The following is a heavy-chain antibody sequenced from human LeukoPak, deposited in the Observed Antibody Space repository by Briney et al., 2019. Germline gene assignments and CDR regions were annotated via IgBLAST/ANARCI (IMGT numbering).Heavy chain of an antibody. V-gene: IGHV4-38-2*02. CDR2: IYHSGST. CDR1: GGSMSNIYY. J-gene: IGHJ3*02. D-gene: IGHD3-10*01. Sequence: SETLSLTCNVSGGSMSNIYYWGWIRQPPGKGLEWIGSIYHSGSTYYNPSLKSRVTISVDTSKNQFSLKLSSVTAADTAVYYCARVDYYSSGRVGAFDIWGQGTMVTVSS. CDR3: ARVDYYSSGRVGAFDI.